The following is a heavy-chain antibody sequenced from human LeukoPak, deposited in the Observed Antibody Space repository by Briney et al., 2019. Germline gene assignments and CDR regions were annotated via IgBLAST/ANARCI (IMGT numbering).Heavy chain of an antibody. J-gene: IGHJ5*02. D-gene: IGHD1-1*01. CDR2: ISSSSSYI. V-gene: IGHV3-21*04. Sequence: PGGSLRLSCAASGFTFSSYTMNWVRQAPGKGLEWVSFISSSSSYIYYADSVKGRFTISRDNAKNSLNLQVTSLRADDTAVFYCAKEGAEYNLNAWGQGTLVTVSS. CDR1: GFTFSSYT. CDR3: AKEGAEYNLNA.